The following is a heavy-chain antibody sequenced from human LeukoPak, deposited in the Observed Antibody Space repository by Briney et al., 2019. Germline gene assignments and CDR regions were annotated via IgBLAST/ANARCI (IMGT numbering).Heavy chain of an antibody. CDR2: IIPIFGTA. CDR3: ARGPVLLWFGEWQASRFDY. J-gene: IGHJ4*02. Sequence: ASVKVPCKASGGTLSSYAISWVRQAPGQGLEWMGGIIPIFGTANYAQKFQGRVTITADESTSTAYMELSSLRSEDTAVYYCARGPVLLWFGEWQASRFDYWGQGTLVTVSS. CDR1: GGTLSSYA. V-gene: IGHV1-69*13. D-gene: IGHD3-10*01.